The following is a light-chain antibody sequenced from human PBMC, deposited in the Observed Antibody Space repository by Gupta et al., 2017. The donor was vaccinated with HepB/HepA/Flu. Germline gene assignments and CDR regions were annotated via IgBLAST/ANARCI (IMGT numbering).Light chain of an antibody. CDR2: DVS. Sequence: QSALTQPASVSGSPGQSITIPCTGTNSDVGRYDYVSWYQQHPGKVPKMIIYDVSNRLSGVSSRFSGSKSGNTASLTISGLQAEDEADFYCSSYTSASTQVFGTGTKVTVL. CDR1: NSDVGRYDY. J-gene: IGLJ1*01. V-gene: IGLV2-14*03. CDR3: SSYTSASTQV.